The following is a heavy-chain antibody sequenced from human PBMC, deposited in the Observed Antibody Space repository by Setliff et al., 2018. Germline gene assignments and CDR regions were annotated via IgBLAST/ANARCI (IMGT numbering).Heavy chain of an antibody. V-gene: IGHV4-39*02. Sequence: SETLSLTCSVSGGSISGSHYSWVWMRQPPGKRLEWIGSTYYNGTAYYNPSLQSRVAISVDTPKNYFSLDVNSVTAADTAVYYCVRESRSTWYRRDFWGQGTWGTAPQ. CDR2: TYYNGTA. J-gene: IGHJ4*02. CDR1: GGSISGSHYS. CDR3: VRESRSTWYRRDF. D-gene: IGHD6-13*01.